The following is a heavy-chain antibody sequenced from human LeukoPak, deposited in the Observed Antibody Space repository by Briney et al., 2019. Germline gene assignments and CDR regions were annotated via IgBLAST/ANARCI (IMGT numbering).Heavy chain of an antibody. CDR1: GFTLTNYG. Sequence: PGGSLRLSCAASGFTLTNYGMHWVRQAPGKGLEWVAVISNDGSNKYYADSVKGRFTVSRDNSKNTLYLQMNSLRAEDTAVYYCAKDRAMRKLMTPVTTFGYWGQGTLVTVSS. CDR3: AKDRAMRKLMTPVTTFGY. D-gene: IGHD4-17*01. V-gene: IGHV3-30*18. CDR2: ISNDGSNK. J-gene: IGHJ4*02.